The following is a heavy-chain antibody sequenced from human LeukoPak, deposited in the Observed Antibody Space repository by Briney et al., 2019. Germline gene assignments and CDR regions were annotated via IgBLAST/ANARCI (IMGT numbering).Heavy chain of an antibody. Sequence: PGGSLRLSCAASGFTFSSYWMSWVRQAAGKRLEWVVNIKQDGSEKYYVDSVKGRFTISRDNVKNSLYLQMNSLRVEDTAIYYCARAPERGTTDYWGQGTLVTVSS. V-gene: IGHV3-7*01. D-gene: IGHD1-1*01. CDR3: ARAPERGTTDY. J-gene: IGHJ4*02. CDR1: GFTFSSYW. CDR2: IKQDGSEK.